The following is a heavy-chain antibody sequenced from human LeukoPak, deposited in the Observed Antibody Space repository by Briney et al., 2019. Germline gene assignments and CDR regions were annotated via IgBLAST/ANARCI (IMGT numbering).Heavy chain of an antibody. CDR2: IYYSGST. CDR3: ATGYGDPVRWVV. D-gene: IGHD4-17*01. CDR1: GGSISSFY. J-gene: IGHJ4*02. V-gene: IGHV4-59*08. Sequence: SETLSLTCTVSGGSISSFYWSWIRQPPGKGLEWIGYIYYSGSTNYNPSLKSRVTISVDTSKSQFSLKLSSVTAADTAVYYCATGYGDPVRWVVWGQGVLVTVSS.